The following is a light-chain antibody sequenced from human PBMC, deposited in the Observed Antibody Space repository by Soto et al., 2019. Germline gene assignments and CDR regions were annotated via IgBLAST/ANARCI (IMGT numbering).Light chain of an antibody. CDR2: GAS. CDR3: QQYNNWPPIT. J-gene: IGKJ5*01. V-gene: IGKV3-15*01. CDR1: RSVSSN. Sequence: TGTSQSPATLSVSPGERAALSCRASRSVSSNLAWYQQKPGQAPRLLIYGASTRATGIPARFSGSGSGTEFTLTISSLQSEDFAVYYCQQYNNWPPITFGQGTRLEVK.